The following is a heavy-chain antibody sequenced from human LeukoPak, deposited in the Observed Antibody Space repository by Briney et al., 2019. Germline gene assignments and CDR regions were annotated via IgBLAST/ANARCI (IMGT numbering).Heavy chain of an antibody. CDR2: IEGSGST. V-gene: IGHV3-23*01. CDR3: ATGTFYEDVLDY. Sequence: GGSLRLSCAASGFTFSNFVMTWVRQAPGKGLQWVSTIEGSGSTYYADSVRGRFSIPRDNSKNTLSLQMNSLRPEDTAVYYCATGTFYEDVLDYWGQGALVTVSS. J-gene: IGHJ4*02. CDR1: GFTFSNFV. D-gene: IGHD1-26*01.